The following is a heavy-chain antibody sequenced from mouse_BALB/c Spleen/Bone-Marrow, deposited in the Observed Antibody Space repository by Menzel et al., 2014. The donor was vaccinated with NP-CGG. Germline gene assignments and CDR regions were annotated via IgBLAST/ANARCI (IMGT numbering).Heavy chain of an antibody. CDR1: GYSITSDYA. J-gene: IGHJ1*01. CDR2: ISYSGST. D-gene: IGHD2-1*01. CDR3: ARDGNYPWYFDV. V-gene: IGHV3-2*02. Sequence: DVQLQESGPGLVKPSQSLSLTCTVTGYSITSDYAWHWIRQFPGNRLEWMGYISYSGSTNYHPSFKSPISITRDTSKSQFFLQLNSVTTEDTATYYCARDGNYPWYFDVWGAGTTVTVSS.